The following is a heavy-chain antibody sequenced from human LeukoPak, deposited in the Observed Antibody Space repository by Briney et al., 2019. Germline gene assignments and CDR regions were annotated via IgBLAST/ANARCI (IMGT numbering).Heavy chain of an antibody. V-gene: IGHV3-33*06. D-gene: IGHD3-22*01. J-gene: IGHJ4*02. CDR3: AKGRRGYSDSSGYYMVFDY. CDR1: GFTFSTSG. Sequence: PGGSLRLSCAASGFTFSTSGMHWVRQAPGKGLEWVAVIWYDGSNKHYAESVKGRFSISRDNSKSTLYLQMNSLRAEDTAVYYCAKGRRGYSDSSGYYMVFDYWGQGTLVTVSS. CDR2: IWYDGSNK.